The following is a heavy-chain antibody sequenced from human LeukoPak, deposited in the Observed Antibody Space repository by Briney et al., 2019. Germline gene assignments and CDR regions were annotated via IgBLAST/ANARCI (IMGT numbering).Heavy chain of an antibody. Sequence: GGSLRLSCAASGXTFSSYGMHWVRQAPGKGLEWVAVISYDGSNTYYADSVKGRFTISRDNYKNMLYMQMNSLRAEDTAVYYCAKPFYYGSRSYMDYWGQGTLVTVSS. CDR1: GXTFSSYG. J-gene: IGHJ4*02. V-gene: IGHV3-30*18. CDR2: ISYDGSNT. D-gene: IGHD3-10*01. CDR3: AKPFYYGSRSYMDY.